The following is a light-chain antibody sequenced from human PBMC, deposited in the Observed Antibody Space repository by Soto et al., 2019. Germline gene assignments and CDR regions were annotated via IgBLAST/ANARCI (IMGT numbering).Light chain of an antibody. CDR2: DAS. J-gene: IGKJ4*01. CDR3: QQRSNWPPALT. Sequence: EIVLTQSPATLSLSPGERATLSCRAIQSVAGYLAWYQQKPGQAPRLLIYDASNRATGIPARFSGSGSGTDFTLTISSLEPEDFAVYYCQQRSNWPPALTFGGGTKVEIK. V-gene: IGKV3-11*01. CDR1: QSVAGY.